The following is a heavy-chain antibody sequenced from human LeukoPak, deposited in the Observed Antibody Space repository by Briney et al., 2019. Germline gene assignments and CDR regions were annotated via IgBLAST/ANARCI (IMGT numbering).Heavy chain of an antibody. Sequence: SETLSLTCTVSGGSISSGGYYWSWIRQHPGKGLEWIGYIYYSGSTYYNPSLKSRVTISVDTSKNQFSLKLSSVTAADTAVYYCANGTRWLQYPGPFDYWGQGTLVTVSS. V-gene: IGHV4-31*03. CDR1: GGSISSGGYY. J-gene: IGHJ4*02. CDR2: IYYSGST. CDR3: ANGTRWLQYPGPFDY. D-gene: IGHD5-24*01.